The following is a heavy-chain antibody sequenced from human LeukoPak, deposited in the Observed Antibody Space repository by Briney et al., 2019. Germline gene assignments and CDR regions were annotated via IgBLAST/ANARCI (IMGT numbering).Heavy chain of an antibody. CDR2: ISGSGSST. J-gene: IGHJ4*02. V-gene: IGHV3-23*01. Sequence: GGSLRLSCAASGFTFISSAMTWVRQAPGRGLEWVAAISGSGSSTNLADSVKGRFTISRDNSKSTLYLQMNSLRAEDTAVYYCARAINVPNWNRTPYDYWGQGTLVTVSS. CDR3: ARAINVPNWNRTPYDY. CDR1: GFTFISSA. D-gene: IGHD1-1*01.